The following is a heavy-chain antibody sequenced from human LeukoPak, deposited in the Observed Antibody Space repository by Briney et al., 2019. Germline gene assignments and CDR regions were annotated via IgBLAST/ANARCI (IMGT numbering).Heavy chain of an antibody. V-gene: IGHV3-21*01. CDR2: IGTGRSYI. J-gene: IGHJ4*02. D-gene: IGHD4-17*01. CDR3: AREGLYGDYAGH. CDR1: GFTFNRYT. Sequence: GGSLRLSCAASGFTFNRYTMNWVRQAQGKGLEWVSSIGTGRSYIFYADSVKGRFTISRDNAKNSLFMQMNSLRAEDTAVYYCAREGLYGDYAGHWGQGTLVTVSS.